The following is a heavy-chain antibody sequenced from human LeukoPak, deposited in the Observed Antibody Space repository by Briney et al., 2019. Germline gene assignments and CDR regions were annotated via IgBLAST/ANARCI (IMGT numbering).Heavy chain of an antibody. V-gene: IGHV3-7*01. CDR2: IKEDGSVK. J-gene: IGHJ4*02. Sequence: GGSLRLSCAASGFNLNTYWMSWVRQAPGKGLEWVANIKEDGSVKYYVDSVKGRFTISRDNAKNSAYLQMNSLRVEDTAVYYCARQLGGSGSYWGRGTLVTVSS. CDR1: GFNLNTYW. CDR3: ARQLGGSGSY. D-gene: IGHD3-10*01.